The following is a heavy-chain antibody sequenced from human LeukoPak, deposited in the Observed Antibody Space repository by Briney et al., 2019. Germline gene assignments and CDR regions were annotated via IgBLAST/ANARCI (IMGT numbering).Heavy chain of an antibody. Sequence: GGSLRLSCAASGFTFSSYGMHWVRQAPGKGLEWVAFIRYDGSNKYYADSVKGRFTISRDNSKNTLYLQMNSLRAEDTAVYYCAKGPITMIVVVMTYFDYWGQGTLVIVSS. V-gene: IGHV3-30*02. CDR2: IRYDGSNK. CDR3: AKGPITMIVVVMTYFDY. D-gene: IGHD3-22*01. CDR1: GFTFSSYG. J-gene: IGHJ4*02.